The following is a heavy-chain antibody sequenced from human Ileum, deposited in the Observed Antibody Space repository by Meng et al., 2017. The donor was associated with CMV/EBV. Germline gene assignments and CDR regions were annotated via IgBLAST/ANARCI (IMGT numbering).Heavy chain of an antibody. CDR1: GFIFSSYW. D-gene: IGHD3-3*01. CDR3: ARESTIFGVVTLTIPIDAFDI. Sequence: GGSLRLSCAVSGFIFSSYWMHWVRQAPGKGLVWVSRINGDGSNTSYADSVRGRFTISRDNSKDTFYLQMNSLTREDTGVYYCARESTIFGVVTLTIPIDAFDIWGEGTMVTVSS. J-gene: IGHJ3*02. V-gene: IGHV3-74*01. CDR2: INGDGSNT.